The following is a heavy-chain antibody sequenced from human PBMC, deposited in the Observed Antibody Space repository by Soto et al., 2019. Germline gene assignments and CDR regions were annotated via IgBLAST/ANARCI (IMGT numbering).Heavy chain of an antibody. CDR3: ARGQQSSLSWFDP. J-gene: IGHJ5*02. V-gene: IGHV3-11*01. CDR1: GFSFSDYY. CDR2: ISSSGHSI. D-gene: IGHD2-2*01. Sequence: GGSLRLSCAASGFSFSDYYISWIRQAPGKGLEWVSYISSSGHSIFYTDSVKGRFTISRDSARSSAYLQMNSLSVEDTAVYYCARGQQSSLSWFDPWGQGTLVTVSS.